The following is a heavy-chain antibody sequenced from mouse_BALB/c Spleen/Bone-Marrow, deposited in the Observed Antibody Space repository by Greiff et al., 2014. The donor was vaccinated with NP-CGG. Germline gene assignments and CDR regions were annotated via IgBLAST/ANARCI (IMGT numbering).Heavy chain of an antibody. CDR2: TYPGSGNT. CDR3: ANLGRYAMDY. J-gene: IGHJ4*01. Sequence: QVQLQQPGPELVKPGASVKISCKASGYTFTDYYINWVKQKPGQGLEWIGWTYPGSGNTKYNEKFKGKATLTVDTSSSTAYMQLSSLTSEDTAVYFCANLGRYAMDYWGQGTSVTVSS. CDR1: GYTFTDYY. V-gene: IGHV1-84*02. D-gene: IGHD3-1*01.